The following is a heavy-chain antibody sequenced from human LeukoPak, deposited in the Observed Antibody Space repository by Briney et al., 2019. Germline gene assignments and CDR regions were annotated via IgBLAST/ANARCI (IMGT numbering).Heavy chain of an antibody. D-gene: IGHD3-16*01. CDR2: IYYSGST. J-gene: IGHJ4*02. Sequence: PSETLSLTCTVSGGSISSYYWSWIRQPPGKGLEWIGYIYYSGSTNYNPSLKSRVTISVDTSKNQFSLKLSSVTAADTAVYYCARDNPMIMSLDYWGQGTLVTVSS. CDR1: GGSISSYY. V-gene: IGHV4-59*01. CDR3: ARDNPMIMSLDY.